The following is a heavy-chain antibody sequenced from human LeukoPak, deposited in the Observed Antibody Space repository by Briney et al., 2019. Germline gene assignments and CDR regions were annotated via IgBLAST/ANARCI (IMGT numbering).Heavy chain of an antibody. J-gene: IGHJ4*02. CDR3: AGAVDPENIFVDY. CDR2: IYYSGST. CDR1: GGSISSYY. D-gene: IGHD2/OR15-2a*01. V-gene: IGHV4-59*01. Sequence: SETLSLTCTVSGGSISSYYWSWIRQPPGKGLEWIGYIYYSGSTNYNPSLKSRVTISVDTSENQFSLKLSSVTAADTAVYYCAGAVDPENIFVDYWGQGTLVTVSS.